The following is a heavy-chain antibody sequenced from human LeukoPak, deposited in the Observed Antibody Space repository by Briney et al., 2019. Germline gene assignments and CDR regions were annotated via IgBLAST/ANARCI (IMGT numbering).Heavy chain of an antibody. Sequence: GASVKVFCKASGGTFSSFAISWVRQAPGQGREWMGGIIPIFGSANYAQKFQGRVTIIADESTSTAYMELSSLRSEDTAVYYCARDPRFGEFNNAFDIWGQGTMVTVSS. CDR2: IIPIFGSA. CDR3: ARDPRFGEFNNAFDI. J-gene: IGHJ3*02. CDR1: GGTFSSFA. D-gene: IGHD3-10*02. V-gene: IGHV1-69*13.